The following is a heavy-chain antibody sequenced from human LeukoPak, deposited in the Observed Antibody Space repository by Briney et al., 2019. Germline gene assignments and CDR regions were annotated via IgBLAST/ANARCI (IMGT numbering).Heavy chain of an antibody. CDR1: GYTFTGYY. CDR2: INPNSGGT. Sequence: ASVKVSCKASGYTFTGYYMHWVRQAPGQGLECMGWINPNSGGTNYAQKFQGRVTMTRDTSISTAYMELSRLRSDDTAVYYCASSFRIAVAATTWFDPWGQGTLVTVSS. V-gene: IGHV1-2*02. CDR3: ASSFRIAVAATTWFDP. J-gene: IGHJ5*02. D-gene: IGHD6-19*01.